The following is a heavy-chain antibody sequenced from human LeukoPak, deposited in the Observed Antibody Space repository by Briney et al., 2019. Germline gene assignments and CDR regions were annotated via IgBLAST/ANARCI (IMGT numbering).Heavy chain of an antibody. Sequence: GGSLRLSCAASGFTFSDYWIHWVRQAPGKGLVWVSRINTDGSITNYADSVKGRFSISRDNAKNTLYLQMSSLRAEDTAVHYCARDRGPRTGFMVREAYDYWGQGTLVTVSS. J-gene: IGHJ4*02. CDR3: ARDRGPRTGFMVREAYDY. D-gene: IGHD3-10*01. V-gene: IGHV3-74*01. CDR2: INTDGSIT. CDR1: GFTFSDYW.